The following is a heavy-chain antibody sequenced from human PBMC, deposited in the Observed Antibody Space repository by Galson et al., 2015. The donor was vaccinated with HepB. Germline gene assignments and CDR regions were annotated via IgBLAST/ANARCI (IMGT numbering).Heavy chain of an antibody. J-gene: IGHJ4*02. CDR3: VGGAVAATTRWPCDF. CDR1: GGTFSNFA. CDR2: IIPGFGMT. V-gene: IGHV1-69*10. D-gene: IGHD6-19*01. Sequence: SVKVSCKASGGTFSNFAVSWVRQAPGQGLEWMGGIIPGFGMTSYVQKFRGRVTITADKATSTGFMEMTSLRSEDTAVYYCVGGAVAATTRWPCDFWGQGTLVTVSS.